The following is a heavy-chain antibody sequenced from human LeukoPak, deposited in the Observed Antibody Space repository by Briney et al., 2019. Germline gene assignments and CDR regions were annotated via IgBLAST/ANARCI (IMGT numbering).Heavy chain of an antibody. CDR2: IYYSGST. CDR1: GGSISSYY. V-gene: IGHV4-59*01. J-gene: IGHJ6*03. Sequence: PSETLSLTCTVSGGSISSYYWSWIRQPPGKGLEWIEYIYYSGSTNYNPSLKSRVTISVDTSKNQFSLKLSSVTAADTAVYYCARVTHPTVTTDYSYYMDVWGKGTTVTVSS. D-gene: IGHD4-17*01. CDR3: ARVTHPTVTTDYSYYMDV.